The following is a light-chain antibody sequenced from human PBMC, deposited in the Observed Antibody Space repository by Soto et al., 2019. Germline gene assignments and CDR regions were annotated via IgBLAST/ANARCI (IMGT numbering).Light chain of an antibody. J-gene: IGLJ3*02. CDR3: ETWDRNTHV. CDR1: SGHSSYI. Sequence: QLVLTQSSSASASLGSSVKLTCTLSSGHSSYIIAWHQQQPGKAPRYLMKLEGSGSYNKGSGVPDRFSGSSSGADRYLTISHLQFEDEADYYCETWDRNTHVFGGGPKLTVL. V-gene: IGLV4-60*02. CDR2: LEGSGSY.